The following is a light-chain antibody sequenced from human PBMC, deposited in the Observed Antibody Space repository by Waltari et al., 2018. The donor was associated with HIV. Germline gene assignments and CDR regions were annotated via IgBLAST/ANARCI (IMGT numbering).Light chain of an antibody. J-gene: IGKJ2*01. CDR2: GAS. CDR1: QYISNY. CDR3: QQTYSMYT. V-gene: IGKV1-39*01. Sequence: DIQMTQSPSSLSASVGDRVIITCRASQYISNYLSWYQQKPGKAPNLLIYGASSLQSGVPSRFIGSGFGTDFSLTISSLHPEDFALYFCQQTYSMYTFGQGTELE.